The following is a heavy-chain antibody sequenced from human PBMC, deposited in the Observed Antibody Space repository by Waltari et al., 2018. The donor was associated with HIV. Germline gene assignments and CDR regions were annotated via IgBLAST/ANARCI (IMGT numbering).Heavy chain of an antibody. D-gene: IGHD3-16*01. V-gene: IGHV3-33*01. J-gene: IGHJ5*01. CDR1: TFSNYG. Sequence: TFSNYGMHWVRQAPDKGLEWVAGIWYDGSITYYVDSVKGRFTISRDNSKKTLYLQMNSLRAEDTAVYYCARDETPYTRAPAGERNWFDSWGQGTLVTVSS. CDR2: IWYDGSIT. CDR3: ARDETPYTRAPAGERNWFDS.